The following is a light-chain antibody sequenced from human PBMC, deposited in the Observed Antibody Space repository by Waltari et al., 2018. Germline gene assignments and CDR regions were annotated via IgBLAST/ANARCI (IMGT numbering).Light chain of an antibody. CDR2: GAS. CDR1: QSISNN. CDR3: QQYSTWPPIT. V-gene: IGKV3-15*01. Sequence: EIVLTQSPATLSVSPGDSATLSCRASQSISNNLAWYQQKPGQAPRLLIYGASTRATGFPGRFSGSGSGTEFTLTISSLQSDDSAVYYCQQYSTWPPITFGQGTRLEIK. J-gene: IGKJ5*01.